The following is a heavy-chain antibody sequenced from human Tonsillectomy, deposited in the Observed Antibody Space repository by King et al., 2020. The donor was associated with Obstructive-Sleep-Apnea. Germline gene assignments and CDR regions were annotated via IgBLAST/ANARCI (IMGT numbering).Heavy chain of an antibody. CDR3: ARGSGSYSFDY. CDR2: INQSGST. Sequence: VQLQQWGAGLLKPSETLSLTCAVYGGSFSGYYCSWIRQPPGKGLEWIWEINQSGSTNYNPSLKSRVTISVDTSKNQFSLKLSSVTAADTAVYYCARGSGSYSFDYWGQGTLVTVSS. J-gene: IGHJ4*02. D-gene: IGHD3-10*01. V-gene: IGHV4-34*01. CDR1: GGSFSGYY.